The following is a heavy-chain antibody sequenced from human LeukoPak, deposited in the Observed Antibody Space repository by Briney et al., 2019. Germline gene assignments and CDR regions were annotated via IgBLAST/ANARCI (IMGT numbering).Heavy chain of an antibody. V-gene: IGHV1-69*05. D-gene: IGHD1-26*01. CDR3: AREGARKFDY. Sequence: SVKVSCKASGGTFSSYAISWVRQAPGQGLEWMGGIIPIFGTANYAQKFQGRVTMTTDTSTSTAYMELRSLRSDDTAVYYCAREGARKFDYWGQGTLVTVSS. CDR2: IIPIFGTA. CDR1: GGTFSSYA. J-gene: IGHJ4*02.